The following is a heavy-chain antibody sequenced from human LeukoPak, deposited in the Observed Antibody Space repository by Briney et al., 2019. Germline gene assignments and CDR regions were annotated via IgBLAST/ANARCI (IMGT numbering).Heavy chain of an antibody. CDR2: INPNSGGT. Sequence: ASVKVSCKASGYTFTGYYMHWVRQAPGQGLEWMGWINPNSGGTNYAQKFQGRVTMTRDTSISTAYMELSRLRSDDTGVYYCARSSITMVRGVPLVGFDIWGQGTMVTVSS. D-gene: IGHD3-10*01. CDR3: ARSSITMVRGVPLVGFDI. CDR1: GYTFTGYY. V-gene: IGHV1-2*02. J-gene: IGHJ3*02.